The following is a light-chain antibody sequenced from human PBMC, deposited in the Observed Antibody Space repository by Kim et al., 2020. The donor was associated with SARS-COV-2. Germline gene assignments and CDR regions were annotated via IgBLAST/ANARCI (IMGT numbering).Light chain of an antibody. J-gene: IGKJ1*01. Sequence: SPGERATLSCRASQSIASGYIAWYQQKPGQAPRLLIYGASNRATDIPFRFSASGSGTDFILTISRLEPEDFAVYHCQQYHTSPWTFGQGTKVEVK. CDR2: GAS. CDR1: QSIASGY. CDR3: QQYHTSPWT. V-gene: IGKV3-20*01.